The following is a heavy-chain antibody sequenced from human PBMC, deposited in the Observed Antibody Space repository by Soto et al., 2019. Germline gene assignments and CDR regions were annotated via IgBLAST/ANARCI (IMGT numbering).Heavy chain of an antibody. CDR3: ARGGPYCSGGSCYLY. Sequence: ASVKVSCKASGYTFTSYAMHRVRQAPGQRLEWMGWINAGNGNTKYSQKFQGRVTITRDTSASTAYMELSSLRSEDTAVYYCARGGPYCSGGSCYLYWGQGTLVTVSS. CDR1: GYTFTSYA. D-gene: IGHD2-15*01. J-gene: IGHJ4*02. V-gene: IGHV1-3*01. CDR2: INAGNGNT.